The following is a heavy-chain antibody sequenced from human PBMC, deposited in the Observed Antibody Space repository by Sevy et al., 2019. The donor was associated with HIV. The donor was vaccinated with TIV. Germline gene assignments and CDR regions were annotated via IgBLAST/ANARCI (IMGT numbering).Heavy chain of an antibody. CDR1: GYRFSSYW. CDR3: AGPLGSSRGFFEY. CDR2: IYPGDSDT. D-gene: IGHD1-26*01. V-gene: IGHV5-51*01. J-gene: IGHJ4*02. Sequence: GESLKISCKGSGYRFSSYWIGWVRQTPEKGLEWMGIIYPGDSDTRYSPSFQGQVTISVDKSISTAYLQWSSLKASDTAMYYCAGPLGSSRGFFEYWGQGTLVTVSS.